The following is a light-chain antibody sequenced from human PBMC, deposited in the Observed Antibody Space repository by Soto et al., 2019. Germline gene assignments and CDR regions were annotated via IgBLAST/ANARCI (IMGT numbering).Light chain of an antibody. CDR3: QQRNTWPLT. CDR2: GAS. J-gene: IGKJ3*01. V-gene: IGKV3-11*01. CDR1: QSVSTY. Sequence: EIVLTQSPATLSLSPGERATLSCRASQSVSTYLAWFQHKPGQPPRLLIYGASNRATGIPARFSGSGSETDFTLTISSLEPEDFAVYYCQQRNTWPLTFGPGTKVDFK.